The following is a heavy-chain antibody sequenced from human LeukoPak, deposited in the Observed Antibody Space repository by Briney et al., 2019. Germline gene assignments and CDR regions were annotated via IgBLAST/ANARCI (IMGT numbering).Heavy chain of an antibody. CDR1: GYTFTSYG. CDR2: ISAYNGNT. CDR3: ARDRPFASIAARPRIWFDP. J-gene: IGHJ5*02. V-gene: IGHV1-18*01. Sequence: GASVKVSCKASGYTFTSYGISWVRQAPGQGLEWMGWISAYNGNTNYAQKLQGRVTMTTDTSTSTAYMELRSLRSDDTAVYYCARDRPFASIAARPRIWFDPWGQGTLVTVSS. D-gene: IGHD6-6*01.